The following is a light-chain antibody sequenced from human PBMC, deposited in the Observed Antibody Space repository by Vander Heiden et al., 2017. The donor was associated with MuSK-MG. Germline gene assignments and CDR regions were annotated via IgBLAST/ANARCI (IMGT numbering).Light chain of an antibody. V-gene: IGLV3-21*04. CDR2: YDS. CDR3: QVWTRRSNQYV. CDR1: ILGVDS. J-gene: IGLJ1*01. Sequence: SVVLTQATSVSVAPGQTASITCGGNILGVDSVHWYQQKPGQAPVLVIYYDSQRPSGIPERFSGSNSGSTATLTISRVEAGDEADYYCQVWTRRSNQYVFGPGTRVTVL.